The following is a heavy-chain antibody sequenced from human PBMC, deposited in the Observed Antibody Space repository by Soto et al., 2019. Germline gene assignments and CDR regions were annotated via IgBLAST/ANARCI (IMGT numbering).Heavy chain of an antibody. CDR1: GFTFSSYG. CDR2: ISYDGSNK. CDR3: AKEHTRRGSGWPHFDY. Sequence: QVQLVESGGGVVQPGRSLRLSCAASGFTFSSYGMHWVRQAPGKGLEWVAVISYDGSNKYYADSVKGRFTISRDNSKNTLYLQMNSLRAEDTAVYYCAKEHTRRGSGWPHFDYWGQGTLVTVSS. J-gene: IGHJ4*02. D-gene: IGHD6-19*01. V-gene: IGHV3-30*18.